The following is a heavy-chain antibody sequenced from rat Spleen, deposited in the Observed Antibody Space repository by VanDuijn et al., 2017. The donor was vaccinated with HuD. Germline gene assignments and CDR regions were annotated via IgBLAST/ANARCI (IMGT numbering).Heavy chain of an antibody. CDR1: GFSLISYH. J-gene: IGHJ3*01. CDR3: TSPFRWFAY. V-gene: IGHV2-15*01. CDR2: IWSGGST. Sequence: QVQLKESGPGLVQPSQTLSLVCTVSGFSLISYHVSWVRQPPGKGLEWMGAIWSGGSTDYNSALKSRLSISRDTSKSQVFLKMNSLQTEDTAIYFCTSPFRWFAYWGQGTLVTVSS.